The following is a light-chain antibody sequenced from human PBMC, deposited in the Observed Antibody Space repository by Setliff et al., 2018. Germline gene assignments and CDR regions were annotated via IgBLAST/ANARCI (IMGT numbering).Light chain of an antibody. Sequence: QSVLTQPASVSGSPGQSITISCTGTSSDVGYYNYVSWYQQHPGKAPKLMIYEVSNRPSGVSNRFSGSKSGSTASLTISGLQPEDEADYYCSSYTSSSTRVFGAGTKVTVL. J-gene: IGLJ1*01. CDR3: SSYTSSSTRV. CDR1: SSDVGYYNY. CDR2: EVS. V-gene: IGLV2-14*01.